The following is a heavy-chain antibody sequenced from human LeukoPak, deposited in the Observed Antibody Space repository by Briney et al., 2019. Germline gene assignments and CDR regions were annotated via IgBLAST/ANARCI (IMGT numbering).Heavy chain of an antibody. J-gene: IGHJ4*02. V-gene: IGHV3-53*01. Sequence: GGSLRLSCAASGFTVSSNYMSWVRQAPGKGLEWVSVIYSGGSTYYADSVKGRFTISRDNSKNTLYLQMNSLRAEDTAVYYCACATGQYRDDSGGYYRDYWGQGTLVTVSS. CDR2: IYSGGST. CDR3: ACATGQYRDDSGGYYRDY. D-gene: IGHD3-22*01. CDR1: GFTVSSNY.